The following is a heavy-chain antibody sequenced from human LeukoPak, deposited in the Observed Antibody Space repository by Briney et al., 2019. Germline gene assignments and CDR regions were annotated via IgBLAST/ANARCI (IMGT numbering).Heavy chain of an antibody. D-gene: IGHD4-11*01. Sequence: PGGSLRLSCAASGFTFSSYSMNWVRQAPGKGLEWVSSISSSSSYIYYADSVKGRFTISRDNAKNSLYLQVNSLRAEDTAVYYCARDLTPNYSRYFDYWGQGTLVTVSS. CDR3: ARDLTPNYSRYFDY. J-gene: IGHJ4*02. CDR1: GFTFSSYS. V-gene: IGHV3-21*01. CDR2: ISSSSSYI.